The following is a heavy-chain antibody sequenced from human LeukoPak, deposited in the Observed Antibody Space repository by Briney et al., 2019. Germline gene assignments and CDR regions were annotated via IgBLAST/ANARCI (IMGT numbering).Heavy chain of an antibody. CDR1: GGSISSSSYY. V-gene: IGHV4-39*01. Sequence: PSETLSLTCTVSGGSISSSSYYWGWIRQPPGKGLEWIGSIYYRGSTYYNPSLKSRVTISVDTSKNQFSLKLSSVTAADTAVYYCARGIYSSGWYKGYWGQGTLVTVSS. CDR3: ARGIYSSGWYKGY. J-gene: IGHJ4*02. CDR2: IYYRGST. D-gene: IGHD6-19*01.